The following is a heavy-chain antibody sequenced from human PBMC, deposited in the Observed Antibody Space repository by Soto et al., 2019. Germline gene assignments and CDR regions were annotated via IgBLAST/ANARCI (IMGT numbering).Heavy chain of an antibody. CDR3: ARGPRGGDDYSHYNWFDP. V-gene: IGHV1-8*01. J-gene: IGHJ5*02. Sequence: ASVKVSCRASGYSFTTNDINWVRQASGQGLEWMGWMSPNSGETGFAQKFQGRVTMTRDTSINTAYLELSSLRSEDTALYYCARGPRGGDDYSHYNWFDPWGQGTLVTVSS. CDR2: MSPNSGET. CDR1: GYSFTTND. D-gene: IGHD4-4*01.